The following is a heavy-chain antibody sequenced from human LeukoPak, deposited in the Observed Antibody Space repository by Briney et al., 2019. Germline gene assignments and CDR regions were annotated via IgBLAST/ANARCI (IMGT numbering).Heavy chain of an antibody. CDR3: ARAGKEYQYYGMDV. CDR2: IYSDSST. D-gene: IGHD2-2*01. Sequence: GGSLRLSCAASGFTVSTNYMSWVRQAPGKGLEWVSVIYSDSSTYYADSVKGRFTISRDNSKNTLYLQMNSLTSGDTAVYYCARAGKEYQYYGMDVWGQGTTVTVAS. V-gene: IGHV3-66*01. CDR1: GFTVSTNY. J-gene: IGHJ6*02.